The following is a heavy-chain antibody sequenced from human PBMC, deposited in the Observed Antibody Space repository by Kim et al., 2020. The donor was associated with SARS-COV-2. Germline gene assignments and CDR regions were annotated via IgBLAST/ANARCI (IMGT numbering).Heavy chain of an antibody. CDR2: IYYSGST. V-gene: IGHV4-39*07. CDR3: ARPRVGLWAFGGYGMDV. Sequence: SETLSLTCTVSGGSISSSSYYWGWIRQPPGKGLEWIGSIYYSGSTYYNPSLKSRVTISVDTSKNQFSLKLSFVTAADPAVYYCARPRVGLWAFGGYGMDVWGQGTTVTVSS. J-gene: IGHJ6*02. D-gene: IGHD3-16*01. CDR1: GGSISSSSYY.